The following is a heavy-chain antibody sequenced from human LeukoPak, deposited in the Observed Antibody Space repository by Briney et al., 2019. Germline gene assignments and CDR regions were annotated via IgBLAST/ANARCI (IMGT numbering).Heavy chain of an antibody. J-gene: IGHJ4*02. CDR3: AKSRSENPGYTCDY. Sequence: GGSLRLSCAASGFTFSSDAMGSVRQAPGKGLELVSAISGSCGSAYYADSVKRRFTISKDNSKNELYLQMSSRRAEDTDLYYCAKSRSENPGYTCDYWGQGTMVTVSS. D-gene: IGHD5-24*01. CDR2: ISGSCGSA. V-gene: IGHV3-23*01. CDR1: GFTFSSDA.